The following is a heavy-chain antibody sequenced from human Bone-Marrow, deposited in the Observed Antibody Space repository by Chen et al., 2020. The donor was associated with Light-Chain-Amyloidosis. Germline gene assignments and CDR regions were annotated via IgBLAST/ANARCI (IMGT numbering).Heavy chain of an antibody. Sequence: QVQLVQSGAEVKKPGSSVKVSCKASGGTFSSYAISWVRQAPGQGLEWMGGIIPILGTANYAQKFQGRVTITADESTSTAYMELSSLRSEDTAVYYCARDRGRYCTNGVCYIPPVAGNYYYYGMDVWGQGTTVTVSS. V-gene: IGHV1-69*01. J-gene: IGHJ6*02. CDR1: GGTFSSYA. D-gene: IGHD2-8*01. CDR3: ARDRGRYCTNGVCYIPPVAGNYYYYGMDV. CDR2: IIPILGTA.